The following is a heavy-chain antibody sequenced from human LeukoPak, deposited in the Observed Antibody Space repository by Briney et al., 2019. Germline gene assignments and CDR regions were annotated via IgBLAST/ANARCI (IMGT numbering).Heavy chain of an antibody. CDR3: ARVTRYCNGGSCYEYPPSY. Sequence: GGSLRLSCAASGFTFSSYWMSWVRQAPGKGLEWVANIKQDGSEKYYVDSVKGRFTISRDNAKNSLYLQMNSLRAEDTAVYYCARVTRYCNGGSCYEYPPSYWGQGTLVTVSS. D-gene: IGHD2-15*01. J-gene: IGHJ4*02. V-gene: IGHV3-7*01. CDR2: IKQDGSEK. CDR1: GFTFSSYW.